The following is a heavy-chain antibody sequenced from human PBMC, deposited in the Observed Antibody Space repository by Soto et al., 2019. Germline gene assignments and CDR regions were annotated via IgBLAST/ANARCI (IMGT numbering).Heavy chain of an antibody. CDR1: GFTFSGSA. Sequence: GGSLRLSCAASGFTFSGSALHWVPQASGKGREWVGRIRSKANSYATAYAASVKGRFTISRDDSKNTAYLQMNSLKTEDTAVYYCTRVRDTAMVLKAHFDYWGQGTLVTVAS. CDR2: IRSKANSYAT. CDR3: TRVRDTAMVLKAHFDY. D-gene: IGHD5-18*01. V-gene: IGHV3-73*01. J-gene: IGHJ4*02.